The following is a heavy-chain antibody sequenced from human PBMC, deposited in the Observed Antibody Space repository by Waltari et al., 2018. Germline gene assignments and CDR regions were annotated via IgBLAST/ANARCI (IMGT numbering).Heavy chain of an antibody. Sequence: EVQLVESGGGLVQPGGSLRLSCVASGFSFGGYWMNWVRQAPGKGLVWVSRMFRDGSITSYADSVKGRFTISRDNAKNTLYLQMNSLRDEDTAVYYCARDYYYSIDYWGQGTVVTVSS. CDR3: ARDYYYSIDY. CDR2: MFRDGSIT. D-gene: IGHD3-10*01. CDR1: GFSFGGYW. J-gene: IGHJ4*02. V-gene: IGHV3-74*01.